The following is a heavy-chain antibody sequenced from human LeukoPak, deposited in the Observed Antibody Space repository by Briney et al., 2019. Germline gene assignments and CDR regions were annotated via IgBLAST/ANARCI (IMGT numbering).Heavy chain of an antibody. J-gene: IGHJ4*02. CDR3: ARDRVAGTFKYYFDY. Sequence: GGSLRLSCAASGFTFSDYYMSWIRQAPGKGLEWVSYVGSSSSYTNYADSVKGRFTISRDNAKNSLYLQMNSLRAEDTAVYYCARDRVAGTFKYYFDYWGQGTLVTVSS. D-gene: IGHD6-19*01. V-gene: IGHV3-11*05. CDR1: GFTFSDYY. CDR2: VGSSSSYT.